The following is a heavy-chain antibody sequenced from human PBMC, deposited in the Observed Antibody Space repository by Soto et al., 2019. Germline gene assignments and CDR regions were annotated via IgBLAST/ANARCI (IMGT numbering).Heavy chain of an antibody. CDR3: ARAAMVGHNYFDP. V-gene: IGHV3-21*01. D-gene: IGHD4-4*01. CDR1: GFTFSGYI. CDR2: IGTSSGDI. J-gene: IGHJ5*02. Sequence: EVHLVESGGGLVQPGGSLRLSCATSGFTFSGYIMNWVRQAPGEGLEWVSSIGTSSGDIYYADSVKGRFAISRDNAKNSRFLQMDSLRAEDTAVYYCARAAMVGHNYFDPWGQGTLVTVSS.